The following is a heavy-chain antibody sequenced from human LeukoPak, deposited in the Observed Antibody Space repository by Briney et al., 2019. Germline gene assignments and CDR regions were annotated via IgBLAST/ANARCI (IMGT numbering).Heavy chain of an antibody. V-gene: IGHV1-69*05. Sequence: SVKVSCKASGGTFSSYAISWVRQAPGQGLEWMGGIIPIFGTANYAQKFQGRVTITTDESTSTAYMELSSLRSEDTAVYYCARDTLDLRFLDYWGQGTLVTVSS. CDR3: ARDTLDLRFLDY. CDR2: IIPIFGTA. D-gene: IGHD3-3*01. J-gene: IGHJ4*02. CDR1: GGTFSSYA.